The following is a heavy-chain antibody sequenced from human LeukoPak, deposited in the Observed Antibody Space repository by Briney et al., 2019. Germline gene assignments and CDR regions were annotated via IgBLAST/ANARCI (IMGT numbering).Heavy chain of an antibody. D-gene: IGHD3-10*01. J-gene: IGHJ6*04. CDR3: ARDRMVRGFDYYGMDV. CDR2: ISAYNGNT. Sequence: ASVKVSCKASGYTFTSYGISWVRQAPGQGLEWMGWISAYNGNTNYAQKLQGRVTMTTDTSTSTAYMELRSLRSDDTAVYYCARDRMVRGFDYYGMDVWGKGSTVTVSS. CDR1: GYTFTSYG. V-gene: IGHV1-18*04.